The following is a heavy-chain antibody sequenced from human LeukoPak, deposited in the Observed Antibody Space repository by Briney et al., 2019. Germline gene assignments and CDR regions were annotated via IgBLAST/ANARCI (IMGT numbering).Heavy chain of an antibody. CDR3: ASGRHCGGDCYSEAEYFQH. CDR1: GGTFSSYA. V-gene: IGHV1-69*13. Sequence: GASVKVSCKASGGTFSSYAISWVRQAPGQGLEWMGGIIPIFGTANYAQRFQGRVTITADESTSTAYMELSSLRSEDTAVYYSASGRHCGGDCYSEAEYFQHWGQGTLVTVSS. CDR2: IIPIFGTA. D-gene: IGHD2-21*02. J-gene: IGHJ1*01.